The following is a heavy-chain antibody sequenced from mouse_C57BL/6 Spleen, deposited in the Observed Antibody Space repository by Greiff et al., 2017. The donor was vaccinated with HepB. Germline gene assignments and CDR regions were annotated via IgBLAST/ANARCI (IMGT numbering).Heavy chain of an antibody. V-gene: IGHV1-22*01. CDR1: GYTFTDYN. Sequence: EVQLQESGPELVKPGASVKMSCKASGYTFTDYNMHWVKQSHGKSLEWIGYINPDNGGNSYNQKFKGKATLTVNKSSSTSYMELRMLTSEDSAVDYCASPPHYYGSMGYFDYWGQGTTLTVSS. D-gene: IGHD1-1*01. J-gene: IGHJ2*01. CDR2: INPDNGGN. CDR3: ASPPHYYGSMGYFDY.